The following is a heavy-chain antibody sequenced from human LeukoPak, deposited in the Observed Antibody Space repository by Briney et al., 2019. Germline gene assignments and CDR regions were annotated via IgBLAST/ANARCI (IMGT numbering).Heavy chain of an antibody. Sequence: GGSLRLSCTASGFTFSRYWMHWVRQAPGKGLEWVSRVNGDGSTTTYADSVKGRFTISRDNAKNTLYLQMNSLRVEDTAVYYCAVKGGYNDLDAPFDYWGPGTLVTVSS. CDR3: AVKGGYNDLDAPFDY. CDR1: GFTFSRYW. V-gene: IGHV3-74*01. J-gene: IGHJ4*02. CDR2: VNGDGSTT. D-gene: IGHD5-12*01.